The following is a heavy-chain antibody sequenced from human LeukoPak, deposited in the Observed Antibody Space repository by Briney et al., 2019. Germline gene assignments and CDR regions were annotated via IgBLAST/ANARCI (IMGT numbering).Heavy chain of an antibody. D-gene: IGHD3-16*01. CDR3: ARGGSLKFDY. J-gene: IGHJ4*02. V-gene: IGHV3-21*01. CDR2: ISSSSSYI. CDR1: GFTFSSYS. Sequence: GGSLRLSCAASGFTFSSYSMNWVRQAPGKGLEWVSSISSSSSYIYYADSVKGRFTISRDNAKNSLYLQTNSLRAEDTAVYYCARGGSLKFDYWGQGTLVTVSS.